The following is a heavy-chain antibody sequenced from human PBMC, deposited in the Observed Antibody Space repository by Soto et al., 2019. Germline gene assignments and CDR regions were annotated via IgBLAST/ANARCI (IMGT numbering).Heavy chain of an antibody. CDR1: GDSLSIRKYH. J-gene: IGHJ4*02. D-gene: IGHD6-19*01. V-gene: IGHV4-61*01. Sequence: SETLSLTCTLSGDSLSIRKYHWSWIRQTPGKGLEWIVSASGSGVTTYNPYLMSRVIISLDPSKDQVSLSLTSVTAADTAVYYCARDRGGWYHDFDLWGQGTLVTVSS. CDR2: ASGSGVT. CDR3: ARDRGGWYHDFDL.